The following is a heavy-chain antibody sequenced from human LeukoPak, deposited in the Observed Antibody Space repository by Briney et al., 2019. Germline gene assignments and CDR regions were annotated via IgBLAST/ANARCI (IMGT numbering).Heavy chain of an antibody. CDR3: ARVGTYSSSWYGSYYYYMDV. V-gene: IGHV3-7*01. Sequence: GGSLRLSCAASGFTFSSYWMSWVRQAPGKGLEWVANIKQDGSEKYYVDSVKGRFTISRDNAKNSLYLQMNSLRAEDTAVYYCARVGTYSSSWYGSYYYYMDVWGKGTTVTISS. D-gene: IGHD6-13*01. CDR1: GFTFSSYW. J-gene: IGHJ6*03. CDR2: IKQDGSEK.